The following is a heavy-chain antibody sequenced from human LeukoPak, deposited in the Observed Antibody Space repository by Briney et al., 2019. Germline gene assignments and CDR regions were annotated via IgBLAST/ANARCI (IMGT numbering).Heavy chain of an antibody. D-gene: IGHD2-2*01. CDR1: GFSLSTSGVG. CDR3: AHRQEGDSPKPCQDCSSTSCLRIGCREMWFDP. Sequence: SGPTLVKPTQTLTLTCTFSGFSLSTSGVGVGWIRQPPGKALEWLALIYWNDDKRYSPSLKSRLTITKDTSKNQVVLTMTNMDPVDTATYYCAHRQEGDSPKPCQDCSSTSCLRIGCREMWFDPWGQGTLVTVSS. J-gene: IGHJ5*02. CDR2: IYWNDDK. V-gene: IGHV2-5*01.